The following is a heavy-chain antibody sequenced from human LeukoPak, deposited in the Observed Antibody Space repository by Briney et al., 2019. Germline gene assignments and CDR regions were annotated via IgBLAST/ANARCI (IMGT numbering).Heavy chain of an antibody. CDR3: ARSRSAGYSYGYYCDY. CDR1: GGSSSSYY. J-gene: IGHJ4*02. D-gene: IGHD5-18*01. Sequence: SETLSLSCTVAGGSSSSYYWSWIRQPPGKGLEWIGYIYYSGSTNYNPSLKSRVTISVDTSKNQFSLKLSSVTAADTAVYYCARSRSAGYSYGYYCDYWGQGTLVTVSS. CDR2: IYYSGST. V-gene: IGHV4-59*01.